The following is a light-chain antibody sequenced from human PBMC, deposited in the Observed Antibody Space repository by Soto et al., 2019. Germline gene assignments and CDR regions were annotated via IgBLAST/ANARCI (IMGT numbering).Light chain of an antibody. Sequence: DIQMTQSPSSLSASVGDRVTITCRASQGIRNYLAWYQQKPGELPKLLIYDASTLQPGVPSRFSGSGSGTDFTLTINSLRPEDVATYYCQKFNKVPYTFGQGTKVELK. V-gene: IGKV1-27*01. CDR2: DAS. CDR1: QGIRNY. J-gene: IGKJ2*01. CDR3: QKFNKVPYT.